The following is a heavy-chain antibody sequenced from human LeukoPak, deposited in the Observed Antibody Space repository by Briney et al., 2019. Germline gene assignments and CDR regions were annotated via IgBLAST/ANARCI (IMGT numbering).Heavy chain of an antibody. D-gene: IGHD2-15*01. CDR2: ISGSGGST. Sequence: GGSLRLSCAASGFTFSSYAMSWVRQAPGKGLEWVSAISGSGGSTYYADSVKGRFTISRDNSKNTLHLQINSLRAEDTAVYYCAKHVGVVAATSYYFDYWGQGTLVTVSS. V-gene: IGHV3-23*01. CDR1: GFTFSSYA. CDR3: AKHVGVVAATSYYFDY. J-gene: IGHJ4*02.